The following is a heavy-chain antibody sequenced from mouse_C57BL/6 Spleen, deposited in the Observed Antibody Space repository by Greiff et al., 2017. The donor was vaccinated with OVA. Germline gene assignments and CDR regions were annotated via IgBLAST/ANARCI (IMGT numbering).Heavy chain of an antibody. V-gene: IGHV1-26*01. Sequence: EVQLQQSGPELVKPGASVKISCKASGYTFTDYYMNWVKQSHGKSLEWIGDINPNNGGTSYNQKFKGKATLTVDKSSSTAYMELRSLTSEDSAVYYCARGTTVVATKIDYWGQGTTLTVSS. CDR1: GYTFTDYY. CDR3: ARGTTVVATKIDY. CDR2: INPNNGGT. J-gene: IGHJ2*01. D-gene: IGHD1-1*01.